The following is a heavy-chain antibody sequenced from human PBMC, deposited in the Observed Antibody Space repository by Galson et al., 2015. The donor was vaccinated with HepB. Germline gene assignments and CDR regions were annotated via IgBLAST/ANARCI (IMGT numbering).Heavy chain of an antibody. J-gene: IGHJ5*02. CDR1: GGSFSGYY. V-gene: IGHV4-34*01. D-gene: IGHD6-13*01. Sequence: ETLSLTCAVYGGSFSGYYWSWIRQPPGKGLEWIGEINHSGSTNYNPSLKSRVTISVDTSKNQFSLKLSSVTAADTAVYYCARVGSSWYLSWFDPWGQGTLVTVSS. CDR2: INHSGST. CDR3: ARVGSSWYLSWFDP.